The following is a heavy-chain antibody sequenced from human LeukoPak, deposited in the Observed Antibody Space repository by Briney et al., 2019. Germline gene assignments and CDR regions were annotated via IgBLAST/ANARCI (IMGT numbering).Heavy chain of an antibody. CDR3: ARETDYDFWSGYAFGY. D-gene: IGHD3-3*01. CDR2: INHSGST. CDR1: GGSFSGYY. V-gene: IGHV4-34*01. J-gene: IGHJ4*02. Sequence: SETLSLTCAVYGGSFSGYYWSWIRQPPGKGLEWIGEINHSGSTNYSPSLKSRVTISVDTSKNQFSLKLSSVTAADTAVYYCARETDYDFWSGYAFGYWGQGTLVIVSS.